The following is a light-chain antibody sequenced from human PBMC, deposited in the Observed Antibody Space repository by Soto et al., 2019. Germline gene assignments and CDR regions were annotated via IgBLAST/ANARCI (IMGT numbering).Light chain of an antibody. Sequence: QSVLTQPRSVSGSPGQSVTISCTGTSIDVGDYVSWYQQHPGKAPKVMIYDVTQRPSGVPDRFSGSKSGNTASLTVSGLQAEDEADYYCCSHAGSSTSVFGTGPKVNVL. J-gene: IGLJ1*01. V-gene: IGLV2-11*01. CDR1: SIDVGDY. CDR2: DVT. CDR3: CSHAGSSTSV.